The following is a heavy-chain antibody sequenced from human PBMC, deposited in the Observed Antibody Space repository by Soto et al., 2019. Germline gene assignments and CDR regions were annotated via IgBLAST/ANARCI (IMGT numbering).Heavy chain of an antibody. Sequence: PSETLSLTCAVYGGSFSGYYWSWIRQPPGKGLEWIGSIYYSGSTHYNPSLKSRVTISVDTSKNQFSLKLSSVTAADTAVYYCARHGSGSYYNNWFDPWGQGTLVTVSS. V-gene: IGHV4-34*01. D-gene: IGHD3-10*01. J-gene: IGHJ5*02. CDR3: ARHGSGSYYNNWFDP. CDR2: IYYSGST. CDR1: GGSFSGYY.